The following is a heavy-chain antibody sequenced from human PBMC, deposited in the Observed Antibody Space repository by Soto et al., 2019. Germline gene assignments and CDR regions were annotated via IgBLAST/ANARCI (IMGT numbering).Heavy chain of an antibody. CDR2: IIPIFDTA. CDR3: ARGPRAKTAMALGSLYNWFDP. CDR1: GGTFSSYA. D-gene: IGHD5-18*01. Sequence: QVQLVQSGAEVKKPGSSVKVSCKASGGTFSSYAISWVRQAPGQGLEWMGGIIPIFDTANYAQKFQGRVTITADESTSTAYMELSSLRSEDTAVYYCARGPRAKTAMALGSLYNWFDPWGQGTLVTVSS. V-gene: IGHV1-69*01. J-gene: IGHJ5*02.